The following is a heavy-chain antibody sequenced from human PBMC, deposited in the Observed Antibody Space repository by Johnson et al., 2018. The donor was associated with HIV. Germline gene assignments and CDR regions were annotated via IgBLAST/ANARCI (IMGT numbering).Heavy chain of an antibody. CDR2: IYSDGSDT. J-gene: IGHJ3*01. CDR3: ARKQWLEIPSDAFDV. Sequence: VQLVESGGGLVQPGGSLRLSCAASGFTFSSYWMHWVRQAPGKGLVWVARIYSDGSDTAYADSVKGRFTISRDNAKKTLYLQMNSLRAEDTAVYYCARKQWLEIPSDAFDVWGQGTMVTVSS. D-gene: IGHD6-19*01. CDR1: GFTFSSYW. V-gene: IGHV3-74*03.